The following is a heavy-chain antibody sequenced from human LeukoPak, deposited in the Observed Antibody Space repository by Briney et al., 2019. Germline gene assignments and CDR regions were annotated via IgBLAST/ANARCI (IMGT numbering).Heavy chain of an antibody. D-gene: IGHD5-12*01. CDR1: GFTFSSYA. V-gene: IGHV3-64*01. J-gene: IGHJ4*02. CDR2: ISSNGGST. Sequence: PGGSLRLSCAASGFTFSSYAMHWVRQAPGKGLEYVSAISSNGGSTYYANSVKGRFTISRDNSKNTLYLQMGSLRAEDMAVYYCARGGYSGYDPAGYWGQGTLVTVSS. CDR3: ARGGYSGYDPAGY.